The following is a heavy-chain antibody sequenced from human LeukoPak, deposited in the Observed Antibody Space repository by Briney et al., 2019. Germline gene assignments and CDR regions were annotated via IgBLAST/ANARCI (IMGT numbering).Heavy chain of an antibody. CDR1: GFTFSSYE. CDR2: ISGSGNPI. Sequence: GGSLGLSCAASGFTFSSYEMNWVRQAPGKGLEWVSYISGSGNPIYYADSVKGRFTISRDNAKNSLYLQMNSLRAEDTAVYYCAREGYYDSSGYYGFDYWGQGTLVTVSS. V-gene: IGHV3-48*03. CDR3: AREGYYDSSGYYGFDY. J-gene: IGHJ4*02. D-gene: IGHD3-22*01.